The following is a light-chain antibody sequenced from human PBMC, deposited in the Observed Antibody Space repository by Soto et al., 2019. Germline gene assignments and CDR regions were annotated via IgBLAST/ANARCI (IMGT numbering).Light chain of an antibody. V-gene: IGKV1-27*01. CDR3: QKYSSVPV. J-gene: IGKJ3*01. CDR1: QDIRNF. Sequence: DIQMTQSPTSLSVSVGDRVTITCRASQDIRNFVAWYQQKPGKAPKLLIYAASTLQSGVTSRFSGSGSGNDLTLTINSLKPEDVAPYSCQKYSSVPVFGPGTKVEIK. CDR2: AAS.